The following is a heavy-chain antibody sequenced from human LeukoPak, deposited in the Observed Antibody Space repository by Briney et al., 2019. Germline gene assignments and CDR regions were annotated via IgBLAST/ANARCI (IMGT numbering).Heavy chain of an antibody. J-gene: IGHJ3*02. V-gene: IGHV3-23*01. CDR2: ISGSGGST. D-gene: IGHD3-10*01. Sequence: SWVRQAPGKGLEWVSAISGSGGSTYYADSVKGRFTISRDNSKNTLYLQMNSLRAEDTAVYYCAKRAGVSGAFDIWGQGTMVTVSS. CDR3: AKRAGVSGAFDI.